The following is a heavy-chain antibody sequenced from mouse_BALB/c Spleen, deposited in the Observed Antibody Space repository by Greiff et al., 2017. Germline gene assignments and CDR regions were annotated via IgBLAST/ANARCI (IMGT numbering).Heavy chain of an antibody. V-gene: IGHV1-69*02. CDR1: GYTFTSYW. Sequence: QVQLQQPGAELVKPGASVKLSCKASGYTFTSYWMHWVKQRPGQGLEWIGEIDPSDSYTNYNQKFKGKATLTVDKSSSTAYMQLSSLTSEDSAVYYCARGGGLDYWGQGTTRTVSS. CDR3: ARGGGLDY. CDR2: IDPSDSYT. J-gene: IGHJ2*01. D-gene: IGHD3-3*01.